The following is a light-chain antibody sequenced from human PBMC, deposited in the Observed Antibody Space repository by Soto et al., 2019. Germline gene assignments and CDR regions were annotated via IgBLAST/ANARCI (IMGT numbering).Light chain of an antibody. CDR1: QSMKRRY. Sequence: TQSPSTLSASVGDRVTITCRASQSMKRRYLAWYQQKPGQAPRVLIYAASIRATGIPDRFSGSGSGTDFSLTISRLEPEDFAVYYCHQYDNTPQTFGQGTKVDIK. V-gene: IGKV3-20*01. CDR2: AAS. J-gene: IGKJ2*01. CDR3: HQYDNTPQT.